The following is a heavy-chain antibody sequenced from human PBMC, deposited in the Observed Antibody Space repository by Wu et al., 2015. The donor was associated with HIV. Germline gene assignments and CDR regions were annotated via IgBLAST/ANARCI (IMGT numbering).Heavy chain of an antibody. CDR1: GYTFTHYD. J-gene: IGHJ4*02. Sequence: QVRLIQSGAEVKKPGASVKVSCKASGYTFTHYDINWVRQASGQGLEWMGWMNPNSGNTGYRQRFQGRVTMTRDNSITTAYMELRGLRSEDTAIYYCAVLYDVQGDKAILDHWGQGNKWSPSPQ. V-gene: IGHV1-8*01. CDR3: AVLYDVQGDKAILDH. CDR2: MNPNSGNT. D-gene: IGHD3-16*01.